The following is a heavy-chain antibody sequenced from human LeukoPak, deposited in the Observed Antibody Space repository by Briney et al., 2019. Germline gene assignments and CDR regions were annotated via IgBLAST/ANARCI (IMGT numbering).Heavy chain of an antibody. CDR3: ASTFADPMQGNWFDP. V-gene: IGHV3-21*01. CDR1: GFTFSSYN. J-gene: IGHJ5*02. D-gene: IGHD3-16*01. Sequence: PGGSLRLSCAASGFTFSSYNMNWVRQAPGKGLEWVSSISSSSSYIYYADSVKGRFTISRDNAKNSLYLQMNSLRAEDTAVYYCASTFADPMQGNWFDPWGQGTLVTVSS. CDR2: ISSSSSYI.